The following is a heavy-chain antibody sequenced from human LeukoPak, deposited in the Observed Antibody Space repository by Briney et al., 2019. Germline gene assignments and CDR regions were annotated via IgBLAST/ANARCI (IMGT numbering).Heavy chain of an antibody. D-gene: IGHD4-17*01. Sequence: GGSLRLSCAASGFSFSDYEMNWVRQAPGKGLEWVSYISPSGSSIYYADSVKGRFTISRDNSKNTLYLQMNSLRAEDTAVYYCARGSKSYGDYIRSRLYYFDYWGQGTLVTVSS. CDR1: GFSFSDYE. CDR3: ARGSKSYGDYIRSRLYYFDY. CDR2: ISPSGSSI. J-gene: IGHJ4*02. V-gene: IGHV3-48*03.